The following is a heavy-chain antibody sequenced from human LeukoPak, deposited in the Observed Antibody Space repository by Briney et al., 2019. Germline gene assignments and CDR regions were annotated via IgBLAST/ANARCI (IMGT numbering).Heavy chain of an antibody. CDR1: GYTFTGYY. D-gene: IGHD1-1*01. Sequence: ASVKVSCEASGYTFTGYYMHWVRQAPGQGLEWMECINPNSGDTNYAQKFQGRVTMTRDTSISTAYMELNRLRSDDTAVYYCARAGGPTTIPDRLFDYWGQGTLVTVSS. V-gene: IGHV1-2*02. CDR3: ARAGGPTTIPDRLFDY. CDR2: INPNSGDT. J-gene: IGHJ4*02.